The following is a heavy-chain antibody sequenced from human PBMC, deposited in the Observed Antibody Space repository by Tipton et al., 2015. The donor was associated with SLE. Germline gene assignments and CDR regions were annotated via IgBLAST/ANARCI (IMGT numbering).Heavy chain of an antibody. J-gene: IGHJ4*02. V-gene: IGHV3-21*01. CDR3: ARGGGCNTGVCYYPDY. CDR2: ITDGGNSK. Sequence: SLRLSCAASGFSFSTSGMTLIRPTPGKGLEWVSSITDGGNSKDYADSMNGRFTLSRDNAKNSLYLQMDRVRAEDTAVYYCARGGGCNTGVCYYPDYWGQGTLVTVSS. CDR1: GFSFSTSG. D-gene: IGHD2-8*01.